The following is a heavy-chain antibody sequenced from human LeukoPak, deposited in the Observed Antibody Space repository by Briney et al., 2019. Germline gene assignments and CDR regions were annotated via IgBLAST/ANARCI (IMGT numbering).Heavy chain of an antibody. CDR1: GGSISSYY. CDR3: ARGTYCSSTSCYTFDY. CDR2: VYTSGST. D-gene: IGHD2-2*02. Sequence: PSETLSLTCTVSGGSISSYYWSWIRQPAGKGLEWIGRVYTSGSTNYNPSLKSRVTMSVDTSKNLFSLKLSSVTAAGTAVYYCARGTYCSSTSCYTFDYWGQGTLVTVSS. J-gene: IGHJ4*02. V-gene: IGHV4-4*07.